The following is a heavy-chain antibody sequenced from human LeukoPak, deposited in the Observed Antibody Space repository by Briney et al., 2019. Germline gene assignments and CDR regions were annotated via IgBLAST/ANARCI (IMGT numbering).Heavy chain of an antibody. D-gene: IGHD2-2*01. Sequence: SVKVSCKASGGTFSSYAISWVRQAPGQGLEWMGRIIPILGIANYAQKFQGRVTITADKSTSTAYMELSSLRSEDTAVYYCASRLYYCSSTSCYGDYFDYWGQGTLVTVSS. CDR3: ASRLYYCSSTSCYGDYFDY. V-gene: IGHV1-69*04. CDR1: GGTFSSYA. CDR2: IIPILGIA. J-gene: IGHJ4*02.